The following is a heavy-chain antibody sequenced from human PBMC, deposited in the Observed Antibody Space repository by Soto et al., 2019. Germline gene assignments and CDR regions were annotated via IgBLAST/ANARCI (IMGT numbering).Heavy chain of an antibody. CDR2: INPTSEYT. CDR3: ARQVHPGYSSA. V-gene: IGHV1-8*01. D-gene: IGHD2-15*01. J-gene: IGHJ5*02. CDR1: GYTFTSYD. Sequence: ASVKVSCKASGYTFTSYDINWVRQAPGQGLEWVGWINPTSEYTAHAQKFQGRVTLTREISTATAYMELSSLTSEDTAVYFCARQVHPGYSSAWGQGTQVTVS.